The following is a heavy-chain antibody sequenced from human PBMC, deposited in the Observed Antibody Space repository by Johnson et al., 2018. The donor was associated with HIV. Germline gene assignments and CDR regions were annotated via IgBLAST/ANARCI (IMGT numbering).Heavy chain of an antibody. D-gene: IGHD6-6*01. CDR3: ARDFSSSSNAFDI. J-gene: IGHJ3*02. V-gene: IGHV3-74*01. Sequence: MLLVESGGGVVQPGRSLRASCAASGFGFSRYVMHWVRQAPGKGLVWVSRSNSDGSITNYADSVKGRFTISRDKAKNTLHLQMNSLRVEDTAVSSCARDFSSSSNAFDIWGQGTMVIVSS. CDR1: GFGFSRYV. CDR2: SNSDGSIT.